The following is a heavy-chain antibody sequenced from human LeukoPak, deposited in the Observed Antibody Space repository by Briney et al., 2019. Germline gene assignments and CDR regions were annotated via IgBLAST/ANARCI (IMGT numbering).Heavy chain of an antibody. CDR2: INTNTGNP. CDR1: GYTFTGHY. V-gene: IGHV7-4-1*02. D-gene: IGHD6-13*01. Sequence: ASVKVSCKASGYTFTGHYMHWVRQAPGQGLEWMGWINTNTGNPTYAQGFTGRFVFSLDTSVSTAYLQISSLKAEDTAVYYCARDGNMAPAGMNADYWGQGTLVTVSS. CDR3: ARDGNMAPAGMNADY. J-gene: IGHJ4*02.